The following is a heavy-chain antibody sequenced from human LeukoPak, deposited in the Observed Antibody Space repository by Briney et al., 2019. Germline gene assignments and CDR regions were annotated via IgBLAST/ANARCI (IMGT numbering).Heavy chain of an antibody. CDR1: GFTFDDYA. J-gene: IGHJ4*02. V-gene: IGHV3-9*01. D-gene: IGHD2-2*01. CDR2: ISWNSGSI. Sequence: SGGSLRLSCAASGFTFDDYAMHWVRQAPGKGLEWVSGISWNSGSIGYADSVKGRFTISRDNAKNSLYLQMNSLRAEDTALYYCAKDISVRASSKTMFDYWGQGTLVTVSS. CDR3: AKDISVRASSKTMFDY.